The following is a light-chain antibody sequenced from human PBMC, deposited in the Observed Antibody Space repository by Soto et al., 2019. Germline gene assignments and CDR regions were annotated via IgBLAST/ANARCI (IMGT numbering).Light chain of an antibody. V-gene: IGKV3-11*01. CDR3: QQRSNWPPT. Sequence: EVVLTQSPATLSLSPGERATLSCRASQSVGRFLAWYQQRRGQAPSLLIYDASERATGIPSRFSGSGTVTDFTLTISSLEPEDFAVYYCQQRSNWPPTFGQGSKLEMK. J-gene: IGKJ2*01. CDR1: QSVGRF. CDR2: DAS.